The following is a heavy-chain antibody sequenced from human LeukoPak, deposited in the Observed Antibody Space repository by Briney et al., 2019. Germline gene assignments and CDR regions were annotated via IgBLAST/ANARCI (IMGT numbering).Heavy chain of an antibody. D-gene: IGHD4-17*01. CDR1: GFSFISYG. CDR3: AKRPSDYGDCVSYFDY. CDR2: ISDDGRRK. V-gene: IGHV3-30*18. Sequence: GGSLRLSCAASGFSFISYGMHWVRQAPGKGLEWVGVISDDGRRKDYADSVKGRFTISRDNSKDTLYLQMNSLRAEDTAVYYCAKRPSDYGDCVSYFDYWGQGTLVTVSS. J-gene: IGHJ4*02.